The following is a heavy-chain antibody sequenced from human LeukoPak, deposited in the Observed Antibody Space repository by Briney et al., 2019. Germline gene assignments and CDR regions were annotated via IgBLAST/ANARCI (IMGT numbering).Heavy chain of an antibody. J-gene: IGHJ6*02. CDR1: GYTFTSYY. CDR2: INPSGGST. D-gene: IGHD3-10*01. CDR3: ARSGVGRQTHYYYGMDV. V-gene: IGHV1-46*01. Sequence: APVTVSCKASGYTFTSYYMHWVRQAPGQGLEWMGIINPSGGSTSYAQKFQGRVTMTRDTSTSTVYMELSSLRSEDTAVYYCARSGVGRQTHYYYGMDVWGQGTTVTVSS.